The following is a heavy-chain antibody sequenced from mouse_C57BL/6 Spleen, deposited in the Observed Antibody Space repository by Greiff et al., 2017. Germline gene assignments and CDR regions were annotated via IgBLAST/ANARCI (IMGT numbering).Heavy chain of an antibody. D-gene: IGHD2-5*01. J-gene: IGHJ4*01. CDR2: INPSSGYT. V-gene: IGHV1-4*01. Sequence: QVRLQQSGAELARPGASVKMSCKASGYTFTSYTMHWVKQRPGQGLEWIGYINPSSGYTKYNQKFKDKATLTADKSSSTAYMQLSSLTSEDSAVYYCARSISYYSNFYAMDYWGQGTSVTVSS. CDR1: GYTFTSYT. CDR3: ARSISYYSNFYAMDY.